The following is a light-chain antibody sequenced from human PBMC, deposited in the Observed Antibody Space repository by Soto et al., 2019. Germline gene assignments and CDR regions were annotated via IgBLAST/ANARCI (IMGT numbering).Light chain of an antibody. Sequence: EIVLTQSPATLSLSPGERATLSCRASQSVGSYLGWYQQRPGQAPRLIIYDVSNRATGIPARFSGSGCGTDFALTISSLEPEDFAVYYCQHRYNWLITFGQGTQLEIK. CDR2: DVS. J-gene: IGKJ5*01. CDR3: QHRYNWLIT. V-gene: IGKV3-11*01. CDR1: QSVGSY.